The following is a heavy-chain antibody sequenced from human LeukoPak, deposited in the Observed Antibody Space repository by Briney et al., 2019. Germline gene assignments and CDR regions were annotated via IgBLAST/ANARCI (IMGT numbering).Heavy chain of an antibody. CDR1: GSSFTSYW. Sequence: GEPLKSSGQASGSSFTSYWSGWVRKIPGKGREWMGIIYPVDSDTRYRPSVKGQFTISTDKSNSTAYLQWSSLKASDTAMYYCARLLDTIVVPVFDYWGQGTLVTVSS. D-gene: IGHD2-2*01. CDR3: ARLLDTIVVPVFDY. J-gene: IGHJ4*02. V-gene: IGHV5-51*01. CDR2: IYPVDSDT.